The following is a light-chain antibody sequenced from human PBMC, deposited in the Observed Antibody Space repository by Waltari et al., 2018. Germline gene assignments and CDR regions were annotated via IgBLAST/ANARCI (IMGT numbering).Light chain of an antibody. CDR1: QSVSSN. V-gene: IGKV3-15*01. CDR2: GAS. J-gene: IGKJ4*01. CDR3: QQYNNWLT. Sequence: EIVMTQSPATLSVSPGERAIISCRASQSVSSNLAWDQQKPGQAPRVLIYGASTRATGIPARFSGSGSGTEFTLTISSLQAEDFAVYYCQQYNNWLTFGGGTKVEIK.